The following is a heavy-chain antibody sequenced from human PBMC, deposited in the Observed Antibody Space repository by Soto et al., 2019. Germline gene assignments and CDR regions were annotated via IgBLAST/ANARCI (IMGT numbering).Heavy chain of an antibody. J-gene: IGHJ4*02. Sequence: PSETLSLTCDVSGGSFTGYYLSWIRQPPGKGLEWIGEINHSGFTNYNPSLTGRVTISLDTSKSQFSLKLSSLTAADTAFYFCARGHGRFAHWGQGTLVTVYS. CDR2: INHSGFT. V-gene: IGHV4-34*01. CDR1: GGSFTGYY. CDR3: ARGHGRFAH.